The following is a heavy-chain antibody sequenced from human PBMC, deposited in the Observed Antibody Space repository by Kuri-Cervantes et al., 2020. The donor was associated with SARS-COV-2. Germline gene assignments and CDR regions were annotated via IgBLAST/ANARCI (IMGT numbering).Heavy chain of an antibody. V-gene: IGHV1-3*04. CDR1: GYTFTNHA. Sequence: ASVKVSCKASGYTFTNHAIHWVRQAPGQRLEWLGWINIGNDYTKYSQKFQGRVTITRDTSASTAYMELSSLRSEDTAVYYCASAGSSWRYYFDYWGQGTLVTVSS. CDR3: ASAGSSWRYYFDY. D-gene: IGHD6-13*01. CDR2: INIGNDYT. J-gene: IGHJ4*02.